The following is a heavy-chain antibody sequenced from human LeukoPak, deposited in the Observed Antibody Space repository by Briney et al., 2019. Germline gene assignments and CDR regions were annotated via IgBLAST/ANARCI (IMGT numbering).Heavy chain of an antibody. CDR2: IYPGDSDT. CDR1: GNSFTSYW. V-gene: IGHV5-51*01. Sequence: GESLKISCKGSGNSFTSYWIGWVRQMPGKGLEWMGIIYPGDSDTRYSPSLQGQVTISADKSISTAYLQWSSLKASDTAMYYCARRAYCSSTSCYTDYYYGMDVWGQGTTVTVSS. D-gene: IGHD2-2*02. CDR3: ARRAYCSSTSCYTDYYYGMDV. J-gene: IGHJ6*02.